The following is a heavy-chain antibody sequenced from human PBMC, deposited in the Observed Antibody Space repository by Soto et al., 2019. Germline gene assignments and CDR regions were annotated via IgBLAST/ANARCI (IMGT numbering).Heavy chain of an antibody. CDR3: ERDNYGSGVGAPYGMDV. CDR2: IYHSGST. V-gene: IGHV4-4*02. D-gene: IGHD3-10*01. CDR1: GGSVSSSNW. J-gene: IGHJ6*02. Sequence: TSETLSLTSAVSGGSVSSSNWGSWVRQPPGKGLEWIGEIYHSGSTNYNPSLKSRVTISVEKSKNQFSLKLSSVTAADTAVYYCERDNYGSGVGAPYGMDVWGQGTTVT.